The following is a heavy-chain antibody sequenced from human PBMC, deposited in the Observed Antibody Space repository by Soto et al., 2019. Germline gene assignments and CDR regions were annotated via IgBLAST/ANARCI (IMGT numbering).Heavy chain of an antibody. Sequence: GSLRLSCAASGFIVISTYMTWFLQAPGEGLAWVSAVFSDGRIFYADSAKGRFTLSRDKSKNTLFLQMNSLRDEDTAVYYCAREADILNWFDPWGQGTLVTVSS. CDR3: AREADILNWFDP. V-gene: IGHV3-53*01. D-gene: IGHD3-9*01. J-gene: IGHJ5*02. CDR1: GFIVISTY. CDR2: VFSDGRI.